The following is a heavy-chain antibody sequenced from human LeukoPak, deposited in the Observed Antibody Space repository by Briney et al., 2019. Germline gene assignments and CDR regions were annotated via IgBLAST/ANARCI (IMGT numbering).Heavy chain of an antibody. J-gene: IGHJ3*02. CDR1: GGSISSYY. Sequence: PSETLSLTCTVSGGSISSYYWSWIRQPPGKGLEWIGYIYYSGTTNYNPSLKSRVTISVDTSKNQFSLKLSSVTAADTAIYYCARAKPGTTWGNIFDIWGQGTMVTVSS. V-gene: IGHV4-59*01. CDR3: ARAKPGTTWGNIFDI. D-gene: IGHD1-7*01. CDR2: IYYSGTT.